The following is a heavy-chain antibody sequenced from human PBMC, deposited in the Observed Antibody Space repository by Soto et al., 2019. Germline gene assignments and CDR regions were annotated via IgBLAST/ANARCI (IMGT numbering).Heavy chain of an antibody. CDR3: ARSPNCNYRVYFDS. CDR1: GTNFNKNW. J-gene: IGHJ4*02. V-gene: IGHV5-51*07. CDR2: IYPGDSDL. Sequence: PGGCLKIACNASGTNFNKNWISGVDQMPWKGLEWMAIIYPGDSDLRYSPSFQGQVTISADKSINTADLQGSSLEASDIAIYYCARSPNCNYRVYFDSWGQGTPVTVSS. D-gene: IGHD4-4*01.